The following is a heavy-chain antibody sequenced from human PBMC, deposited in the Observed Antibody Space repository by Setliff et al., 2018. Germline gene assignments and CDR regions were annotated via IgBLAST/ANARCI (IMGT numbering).Heavy chain of an antibody. D-gene: IGHD3-22*01. V-gene: IGHV1-69*05. Sequence: PSVKVSCKASGYTFTSSGISWVRQAPGQGLEWMGWTIPMFGTIDYARKFQGRVTIITDESTNTAFMQLSSLRSDDTAVYYCVREGVDSRSSTDYRYYMDVWGKGTTVTVSS. J-gene: IGHJ6*03. CDR1: GYTFTSSG. CDR3: VREGVDSRSSTDYRYYMDV. CDR2: TIPMFGTI.